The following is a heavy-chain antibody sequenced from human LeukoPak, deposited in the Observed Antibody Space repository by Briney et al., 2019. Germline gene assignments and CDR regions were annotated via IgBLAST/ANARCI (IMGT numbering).Heavy chain of an antibody. CDR2: ISSSSSYI. D-gene: IGHD1-26*01. CDR3: AKSIVGLNTASDY. CDR1: GFTCSSYS. Sequence: PGGSLRLSCAASGFTCSSYSMNWVRQAPGKGLEWISSISSSSSYIYYADSVKGRFTISRDNAKNALYLQMNSLRAEDTAVYYCAKSIVGLNTASDYWGQGTLVTVSS. V-gene: IGHV3-21*04. J-gene: IGHJ4*02.